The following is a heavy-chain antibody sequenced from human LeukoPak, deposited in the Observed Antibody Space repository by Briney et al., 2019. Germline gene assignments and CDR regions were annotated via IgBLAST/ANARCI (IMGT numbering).Heavy chain of an antibody. Sequence: ASVKVSCKASGYTFTGYYMHWVRQAPGQGLEWMGWINPNSGGTNYAQKFQGRVTMTRDTSISTAYMELSRLRSDDTAVYYCARDRGSGWYVTAFDIWGQGTMVTVSS. CDR1: GYTFTGYY. D-gene: IGHD6-19*01. CDR3: ARDRGSGWYVTAFDI. CDR2: INPNSGGT. J-gene: IGHJ3*02. V-gene: IGHV1-2*02.